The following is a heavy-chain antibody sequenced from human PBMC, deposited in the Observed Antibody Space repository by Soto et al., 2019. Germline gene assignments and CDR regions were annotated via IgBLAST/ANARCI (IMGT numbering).Heavy chain of an antibody. CDR1: GGSISSGGYS. Sequence: SETLSLTCAVFGGSISSGGYSWSWIRQPPGKGLEWIGYIYHSGSTYYNPSLKSRVTISVDRSKNQFSLKLSSVTDADTAVYYCARVPAPRGQGTLVTVSS. V-gene: IGHV4-30-2*01. CDR2: IYHSGST. CDR3: ARVPAP. J-gene: IGHJ4*02.